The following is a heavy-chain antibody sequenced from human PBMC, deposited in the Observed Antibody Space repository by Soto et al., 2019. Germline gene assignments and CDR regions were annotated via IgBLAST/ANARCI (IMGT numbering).Heavy chain of an antibody. D-gene: IGHD5-12*01. V-gene: IGHV3-33*01. Sequence: QVQLVXSGGXVVQPGXXLRLXCTASGFTFSSYRMHWVRQAPGKGLEXVAIIWYDGSHKFYVDSVKGRFXVXXXXXXXXXXXXXXXXXXEDTAVYYCARPRYSGDDPDALEIWGRGTLVTISS. J-gene: IGHJ3*02. CDR3: ARPRYSGDDPDALEI. CDR1: GFTFSSYR. CDR2: IWYDGSHK.